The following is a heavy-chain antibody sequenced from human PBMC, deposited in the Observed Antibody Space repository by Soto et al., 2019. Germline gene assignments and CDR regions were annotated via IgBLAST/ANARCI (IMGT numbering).Heavy chain of an antibody. J-gene: IGHJ6*02. D-gene: IGHD6-6*01. CDR3: ARDSSSSPGGYYGMDV. Sequence: QVQLVQSGAEVKKPGASVKVSCKASGYTFTSYGISWVRQAPGQGLEWMGWISAYNGKTNYAQKLQGRVTMTTDTTTSSADMELRSLRSDATAVYYCARDSSSSPGGYYGMDVWGQGTTVTVSS. CDR1: GYTFTSYG. CDR2: ISAYNGKT. V-gene: IGHV1-18*01.